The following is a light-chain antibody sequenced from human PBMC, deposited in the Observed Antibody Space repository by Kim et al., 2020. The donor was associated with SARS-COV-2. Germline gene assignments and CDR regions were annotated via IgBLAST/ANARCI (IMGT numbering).Light chain of an antibody. J-gene: IGLJ3*02. V-gene: IGLV3-19*01. CDR3: NSRDSSGNLNWV. CDR2: GKS. Sequence: LGRNVRSTCQGDSLRSYYASWDQQKPGQAPVLVIYGKSNRPSGIPDRFSGSSSGNTASLTITGDQADDEADYYCNSRDSSGNLNWVFGGGTQLTVL. CDR1: SLRSYY.